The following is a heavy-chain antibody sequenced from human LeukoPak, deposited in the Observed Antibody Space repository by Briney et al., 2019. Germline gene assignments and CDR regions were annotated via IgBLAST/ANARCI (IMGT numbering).Heavy chain of an antibody. J-gene: IGHJ3*02. V-gene: IGHV1-46*01. CDR3: ARAAIVVVVAAMRAFDI. CDR1: GYTFTSYY. CDR2: ISPSGGST. Sequence: ASVKVSCKASGYTFTSYYMHWVRQAPGQGLEWMGIISPSGGSTSYAQKFQGRVTMTRDTSTSTVYMELSSLRSEDTAVYYCARAAIVVVVAAMRAFDIWGQGTMVTVSS. D-gene: IGHD2-15*01.